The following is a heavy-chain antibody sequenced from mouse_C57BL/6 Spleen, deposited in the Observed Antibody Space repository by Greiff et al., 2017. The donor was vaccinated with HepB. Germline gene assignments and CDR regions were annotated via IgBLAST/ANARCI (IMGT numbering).Heavy chain of an antibody. J-gene: IGHJ2*01. V-gene: IGHV3-6*01. CDR3: ARAGYDPYFDY. CDR1: GYSITSGYY. D-gene: IGHD3-1*01. CDR2: ISYDGSN. Sequence: EVQLQQSGPGLVKPSQSLSLTCSVTGYSITSGYYWNWIRQFPGNKLEWMGYISYDGSNNYNPSLKNRISITRDTSKNQFFLKLNSVTTEDTATYYCARAGYDPYFDYWGQGTTLTVSS.